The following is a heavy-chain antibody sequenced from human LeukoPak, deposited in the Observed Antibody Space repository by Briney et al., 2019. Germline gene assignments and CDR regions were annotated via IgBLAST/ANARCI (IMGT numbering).Heavy chain of an antibody. Sequence: GGSLRLSCVASGFTFSRYWMSWVRQAPGKGLEWVAKIKQDGRGEYYLDSVKGRFTISRDNAKNSLYLQMNSLRDDDTAVYFCTTGYSSGWYNEGNYWGQGTLVTVSS. CDR1: GFTFSRYW. CDR2: IKQDGRGE. V-gene: IGHV3-7*01. J-gene: IGHJ4*02. CDR3: TTGYSSGWYNEGNY. D-gene: IGHD6-19*01.